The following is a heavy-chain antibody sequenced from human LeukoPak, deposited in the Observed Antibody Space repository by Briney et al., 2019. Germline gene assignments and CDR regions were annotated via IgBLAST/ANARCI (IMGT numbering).Heavy chain of an antibody. D-gene: IGHD6-13*01. Sequence: PGGSLTRPCAASGFTFSSYAMSWVRQAPGKGLEWVSAISGSGGSTYYADSVKGRFTTSRDNSKNTLYLQMNSLRAEDTAVYYCAKAAAGKYYYYYYMDVWGKGTTVTLSS. CDR2: ISGSGGST. CDR1: GFTFSSYA. CDR3: AKAAAGKYYYYYYMDV. J-gene: IGHJ6*03. V-gene: IGHV3-23*01.